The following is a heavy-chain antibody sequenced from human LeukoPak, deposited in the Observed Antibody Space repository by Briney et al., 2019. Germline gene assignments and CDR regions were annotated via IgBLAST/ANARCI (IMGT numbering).Heavy chain of an antibody. D-gene: IGHD3-22*01. CDR3: ARGTTNGYYYDSSGYYTK. CDR1: GGSINSYY. V-gene: IGHV4-59*12. CDR2: IYYSGRT. J-gene: IGHJ4*02. Sequence: SETLSLTCNVSGGSINSYYWGWFRQPPGKRLECIGYIYYSGRTTYNPSLKSRVTISVDTSTNRISLKLTSVTAADTAVYFCARGTTNGYYYDSSGYYTKWGQGTLVTVSS.